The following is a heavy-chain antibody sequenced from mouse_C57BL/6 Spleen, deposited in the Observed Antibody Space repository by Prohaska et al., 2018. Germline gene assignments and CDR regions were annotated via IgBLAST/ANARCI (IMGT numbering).Heavy chain of an antibody. D-gene: IGHD2-3*01. CDR3: VRPLYDSAWFAY. J-gene: IGHJ3*01. CDR1: GFSFNTYA. V-gene: IGHV10-1*01. Sequence: EVQLVESGGGLVQPKGSLKLSCAASGFSFNTYAMNWVRQAPGKGLEWVARIRSKSNNYATYYADSVKDRFTISRDDSESMLYLQMNNLKTEDTAMYYCVRPLYDSAWFAYWGLGTLVTVSA. CDR2: IRSKSNNYAT.